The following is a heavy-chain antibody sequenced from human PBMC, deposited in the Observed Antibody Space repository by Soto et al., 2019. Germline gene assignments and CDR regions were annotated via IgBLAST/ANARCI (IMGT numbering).Heavy chain of an antibody. J-gene: IGHJ4*02. CDR1: GVSISSYY. CDR2: IYYSGST. CDR3: ARVRWGPFDY. D-gene: IGHD1-26*01. V-gene: IGHV4-59*01. Sequence: SETLSLTCTVSGVSISSYYWSWIRQPPGKGLEWIGYIYYSGSTNYNPSLKSRVTISVDTSKNQFSLKLSSVTAADTAVYYCARVRWGPFDYWGQGTLVTVSS.